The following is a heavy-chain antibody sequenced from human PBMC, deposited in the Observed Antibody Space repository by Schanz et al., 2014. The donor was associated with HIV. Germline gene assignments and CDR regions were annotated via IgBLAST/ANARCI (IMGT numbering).Heavy chain of an antibody. CDR1: GFTFSRYW. Sequence: VQLVESGGGLVQPGGSLRLSCAASGFTFSRYWMSWVRQAPGKGLEWVANIKQDGSEKYYVDSVKGRFTISRDNSNNTLYLQMNSLRAEDTAVYYCAKIISGRPYYYYGLDVWGLGTTVTVSS. CDR2: IKQDGSEK. V-gene: IGHV3-7*01. J-gene: IGHJ6*02. CDR3: AKIISGRPYYYYGLDV. D-gene: IGHD1-26*01.